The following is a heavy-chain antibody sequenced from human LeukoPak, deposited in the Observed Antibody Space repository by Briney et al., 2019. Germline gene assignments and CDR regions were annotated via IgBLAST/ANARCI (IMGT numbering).Heavy chain of an antibody. CDR3: ARDKYYYDSSGSIRFDY. J-gene: IGHJ4*02. D-gene: IGHD3-22*01. V-gene: IGHV4-61*02. Sequence: SETLSLTCTVSGGSISSAGYYWSWIRQPAGKGLEWIGRIYTSGSTNYNPSLKSRVTMSVDTSKNQFSLKLSSVTAADTAVYYCARDKYYYDSSGSIRFDYWGQGTLVTVSS. CDR1: GGSISSAGYY. CDR2: IYTSGST.